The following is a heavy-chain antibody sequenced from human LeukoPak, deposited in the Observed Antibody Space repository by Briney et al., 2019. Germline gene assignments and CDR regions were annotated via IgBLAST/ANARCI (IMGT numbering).Heavy chain of an antibody. CDR2: ISHDGTFQ. Sequence: GRSLRLSCVASGFTITNYGIHWVRQAPGKGLEWVAVISHDGTFQSYGDSVKGRLTVSRDISKNTVYLQMNSLRAEDTAVYYCAKEHCIGGMCLSPDDWGQGTLVTVCS. CDR1: GFTITNYG. CDR3: AKEHCIGGMCLSPDD. V-gene: IGHV3-30*18. J-gene: IGHJ4*02. D-gene: IGHD2-8*02.